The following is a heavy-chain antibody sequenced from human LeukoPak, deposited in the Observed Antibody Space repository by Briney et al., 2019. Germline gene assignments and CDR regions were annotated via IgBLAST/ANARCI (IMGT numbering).Heavy chain of an antibody. V-gene: IGHV3-30-3*01. J-gene: IGHJ6*02. D-gene: IGHD4-17*01. CDR3: ARRPDYGVSSGYYGMDV. Sequence: GRSLRLSCAASGFTFSSYAMHWVRQAPGKGLEWVAVISYDGSNKYYADSVKGRFTISRDNSKNTLYLQMNSLRAEDTAVYYCARRPDYGVSSGYYGMDVWGQGTTVTVSS. CDR1: GFTFSSYA. CDR2: ISYDGSNK.